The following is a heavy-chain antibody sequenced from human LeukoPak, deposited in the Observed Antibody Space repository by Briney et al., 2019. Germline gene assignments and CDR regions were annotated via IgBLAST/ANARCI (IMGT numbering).Heavy chain of an antibody. CDR2: ISYDGSNK. D-gene: IGHD2-21*01. J-gene: IGHJ3*02. CDR3: ARCGSGDIFDI. CDR1: GFTFSSYG. Sequence: PGGSLRLSCAASGFTFSSYGMHWVRQAPGKGLEWVAVISYDGSNKYYADSVKGRFTISRDNLKNTLYLQMNSLRAEDTAVYYCARCGSGDIFDIWGQGTMVTVSS. V-gene: IGHV3-30*03.